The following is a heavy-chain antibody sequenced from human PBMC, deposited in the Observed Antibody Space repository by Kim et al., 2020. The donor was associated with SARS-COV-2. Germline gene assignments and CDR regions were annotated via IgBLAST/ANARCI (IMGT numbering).Heavy chain of an antibody. CDR1: GFTFSSYS. J-gene: IGHJ6*02. Sequence: GGSLRLSCAASGFTFSSYSMNWVRQAPGKGLEWVSYISSSSSTIYYADSVKGRFTISRDNAKNSLYLQMNSLRAEDTAVYYCARDRAYCSGGSCFGGYYGMDVWGQGTTVTVSS. CDR2: ISSSSSTI. CDR3: ARDRAYCSGGSCFGGYYGMDV. D-gene: IGHD2-15*01. V-gene: IGHV3-48*04.